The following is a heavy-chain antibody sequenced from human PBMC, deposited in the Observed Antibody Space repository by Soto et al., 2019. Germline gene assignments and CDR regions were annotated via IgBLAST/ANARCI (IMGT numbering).Heavy chain of an antibody. CDR1: GFAFSGYW. J-gene: IGHJ4*02. D-gene: IGHD5-12*01. CDR3: ARATSVDAY. CDR2: IKQDGSEK. V-gene: IGHV3-7*01. Sequence: VQLVESGGDLVQPGGSLRLSCAASGFAFSGYWMSWVRQAPGKGLEGVANIKQDGSEKYYVDSVKGRFTISRANAKNSLYLQMNSLIVEDTAVYSCARATSVDAYWGQGTLVTVSS.